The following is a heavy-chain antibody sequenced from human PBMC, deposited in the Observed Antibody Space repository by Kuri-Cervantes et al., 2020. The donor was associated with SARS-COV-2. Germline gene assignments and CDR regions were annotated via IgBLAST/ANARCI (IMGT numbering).Heavy chain of an antibody. CDR2: ISSSSSTI. J-gene: IGHJ4*02. CDR3: ASGEIAASGTIYYFDY. Sequence: GESLKISCAASGFTFSSYSMNWVRQAPGKGLEWVSYISSSSSTIYYADSVKGRFTISRDNAKNSLYLQMNSLRAEDTAVYYCASGEIAASGTIYYFDYWGQGTLVTVSS. V-gene: IGHV3-48*01. D-gene: IGHD1-7*01. CDR1: GFTFSSYS.